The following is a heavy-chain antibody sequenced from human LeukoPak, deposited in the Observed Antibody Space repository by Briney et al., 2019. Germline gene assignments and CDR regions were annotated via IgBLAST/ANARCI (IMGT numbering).Heavy chain of an antibody. D-gene: IGHD3-22*01. Sequence: PGGSLRLSCAASGFIFSSSEMNWVRQAPGKGLEWVSYISSSGYTIYYADSVKGRFTISRDNAKNSLYLQMNSLRAEDTAVYYCAGAPSSASRLWFDPWGQGILVTVSS. V-gene: IGHV3-48*03. CDR3: AGAPSSASRLWFDP. J-gene: IGHJ5*02. CDR1: GFIFSSSE. CDR2: ISSSGYTI.